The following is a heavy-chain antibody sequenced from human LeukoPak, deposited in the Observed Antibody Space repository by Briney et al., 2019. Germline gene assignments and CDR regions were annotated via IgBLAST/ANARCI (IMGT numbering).Heavy chain of an antibody. Sequence: SETLSLTCTVSGASISSGSYFWGWIRQPPGKGLEWIGTIYYSGRPYYNPSFKSRVTISVDASKNQFSLKLNSVTAADTAVYFCAVAGARYSDTGGLYAFDFWGRGTMVTVSS. V-gene: IGHV4-39*01. J-gene: IGHJ3*01. CDR1: GASISSGSYF. CDR3: AVAGARYSDTGGLYAFDF. CDR2: IYYSGRP. D-gene: IGHD2-8*02.